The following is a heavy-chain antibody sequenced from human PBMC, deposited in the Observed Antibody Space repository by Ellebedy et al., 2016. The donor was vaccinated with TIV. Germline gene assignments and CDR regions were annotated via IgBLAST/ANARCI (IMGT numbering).Heavy chain of an antibody. D-gene: IGHD2-2*01. CDR2: ISYDGSNK. CDR3: ARAGVAVPAAPTDY. V-gene: IGHV3-30-3*01. CDR1: GFTFSSYA. Sequence: GGSLRLXXAASGFTFSSYAMHWVCQAPGKGLEWVAVISYDGSNKYYADSVKGRFTISRDNSKNTLYLQMNSLRAEDTAVYYCARAGVAVPAAPTDYWGQGTLVTVSS. J-gene: IGHJ4*02.